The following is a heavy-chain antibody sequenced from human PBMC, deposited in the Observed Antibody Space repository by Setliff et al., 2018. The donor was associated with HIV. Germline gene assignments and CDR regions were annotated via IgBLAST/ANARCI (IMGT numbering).Heavy chain of an antibody. CDR3: ASAYCGGDCYSRTRKFYYYYYMDV. CDR1: GGSISTNNFY. Sequence: SETLSLTCTVTGGSISTNNFYWGWIRQPPGKGLQWIGSIYFTGDSYYDPSLKSRVTISVDTSKNQFSLKLSSVTAADTAVYYCASAYCGGDCYSRTRKFYYYYYMDVWGKGTTVTVSS. J-gene: IGHJ6*03. V-gene: IGHV4-39*07. CDR2: IYFTGDS. D-gene: IGHD2-21*02.